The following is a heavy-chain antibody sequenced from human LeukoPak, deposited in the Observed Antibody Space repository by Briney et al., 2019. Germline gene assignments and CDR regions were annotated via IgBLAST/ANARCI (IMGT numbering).Heavy chain of an antibody. V-gene: IGHV3-23*01. J-gene: IGHJ4*02. Sequence: PGGSLRLSCAASGFTFSNYAMSWVRQAPGEGLEWVSGISGTSGTINYAAPVKGRFTISRDNSKNTLYLQMNSLRVDDMAVYYCAKRLGDPRAFDYWGQGTLVTVSS. CDR2: ISGTSGTI. D-gene: IGHD2-21*02. CDR1: GFTFSNYA. CDR3: AKRLGDPRAFDY.